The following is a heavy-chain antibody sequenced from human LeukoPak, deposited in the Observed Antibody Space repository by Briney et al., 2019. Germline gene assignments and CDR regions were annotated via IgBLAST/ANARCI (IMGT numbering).Heavy chain of an antibody. Sequence: GGSLRLSCAASGFTFSSYAMSWVRQAPGKGLEWVSAISGSGGSTYYADSVKGRFTISRDNFKNTLYLQMNSLRAEDTAVYYCAKAGGATVTRYYFDYWGQGTLVTVSS. CDR1: GFTFSSYA. J-gene: IGHJ4*02. D-gene: IGHD4-17*01. V-gene: IGHV3-23*01. CDR2: ISGSGGST. CDR3: AKAGGATVTRYYFDY.